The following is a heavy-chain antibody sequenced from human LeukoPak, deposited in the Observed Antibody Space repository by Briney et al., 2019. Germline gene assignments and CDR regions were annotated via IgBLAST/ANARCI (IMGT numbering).Heavy chain of an antibody. CDR3: ARISVVRGVEFDP. V-gene: IGHV4-59*01. Sequence: SETLPLTCTVSGGSISSYYWSWIRQPPGKGLEWIGYIYYSGSTNYNPSLKSRVTISVDTSKNQFSLKLSSVTAADTAVYYCARISVVRGVEFDPWGQGTLVTVSS. D-gene: IGHD3-10*01. J-gene: IGHJ5*02. CDR1: GGSISSYY. CDR2: IYYSGST.